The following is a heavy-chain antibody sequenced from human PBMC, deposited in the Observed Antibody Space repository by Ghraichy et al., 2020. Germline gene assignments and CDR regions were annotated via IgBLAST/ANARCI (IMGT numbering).Heavy chain of an antibody. CDR3: AREDTAMDYYDYYGMDV. D-gene: IGHD5-18*01. J-gene: IGHJ6*02. CDR2: ISAYNGNT. Sequence: ASVKVSCKASGYTFTSYGISWVRQAPGQGLEWMGWISAYNGNTNYAQKLQGRVTMTTDTSTSTAYMELRSLRSDDTAVYYCAREDTAMDYYDYYGMDVWGQGTTVTVSS. CDR1: GYTFTSYG. V-gene: IGHV1-18*04.